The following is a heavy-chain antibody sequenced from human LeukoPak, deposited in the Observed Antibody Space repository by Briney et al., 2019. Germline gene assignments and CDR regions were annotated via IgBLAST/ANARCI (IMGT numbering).Heavy chain of an antibody. V-gene: IGHV3-23*01. D-gene: IGHD6-19*01. CDR3: VRRGDASSGWGDHDF. CDR1: GFTFSSYA. Sequence: GGSLRLSCAASGFTFSSYAMNWVRQAPGKGLEWVSVITDSGSNKYYADSVKGRFTISRDNSKNMVHLQMNSLTGEDTTVHYYVRRGDASSGWGDHDFWGQGALVTVSS. J-gene: IGHJ4*02. CDR2: ITDSGSNK.